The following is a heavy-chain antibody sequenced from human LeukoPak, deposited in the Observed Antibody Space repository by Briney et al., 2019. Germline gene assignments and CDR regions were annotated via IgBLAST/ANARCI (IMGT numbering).Heavy chain of an antibody. CDR1: GGSISSSGSY. D-gene: IGHD6-6*01. V-gene: IGHV4-39*07. J-gene: IGHJ5*02. Sequence: SETLSLTCTVSGGSISSSGSYWGWIRQPPGKGLEWIGSIYYSGDTYNPSLKSRVTISVDTSKNQFSLNLTSVNAADTAVYYCARVMAARREDLNWFDPWGQGTLVTVSS. CDR2: IYYSGDT. CDR3: ARVMAARREDLNWFDP.